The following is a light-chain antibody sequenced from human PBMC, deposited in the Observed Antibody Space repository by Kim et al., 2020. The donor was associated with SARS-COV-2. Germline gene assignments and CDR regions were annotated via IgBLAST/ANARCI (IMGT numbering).Light chain of an antibody. V-gene: IGKV1-5*03. CDR3: QQYTIFST. CDR1: QTITSS. Sequence: LSASRGDRVTFTCRASQTITSSLAWFQQKPGKAPKLLIYKVSTLQGGVPTRFSGSGSGTEFTLTISSLQPDDFATYYCQQYTIFSTFGQGTKLEI. J-gene: IGKJ2*01. CDR2: KVS.